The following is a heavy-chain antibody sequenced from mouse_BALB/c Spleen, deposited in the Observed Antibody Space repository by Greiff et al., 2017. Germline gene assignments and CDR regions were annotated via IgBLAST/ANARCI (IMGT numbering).Heavy chain of an antibody. V-gene: IGHV5-6-4*01. CDR1: GFTFSSYT. CDR2: ISSGGSYT. CDR3: TRDEKDYYGSSYLAWFAY. D-gene: IGHD1-1*01. J-gene: IGHJ3*01. Sequence: EVQRVESGGGLVKPGGSLKLSCAASGFTFSSYTMSWVRQTPEKRLEWVATISSGGSYTYYPDSVKGRFTISRDNAKNTLYLQMSSLKSEDTAMYYCTRDEKDYYGSSYLAWFAYWGQGTLVTVSA.